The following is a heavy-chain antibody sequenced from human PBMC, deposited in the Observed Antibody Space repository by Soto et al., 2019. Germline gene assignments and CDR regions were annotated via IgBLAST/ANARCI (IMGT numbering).Heavy chain of an antibody. J-gene: IGHJ6*02. V-gene: IGHV3-21*01. Sequence: PGGSLRLSCAVSGLIFSDFSMNWVRQAPGKGLEWVASIGSSGGYIFYADSVKGRFTISRDNAKKSLDLQINSLRAEDTAVYYCAREKKHQSLGGRFGMDVWGQGTTVTVSS. D-gene: IGHD2-2*01. CDR2: IGSSGGYI. CDR3: AREKKHQSLGGRFGMDV. CDR1: GLIFSDFS.